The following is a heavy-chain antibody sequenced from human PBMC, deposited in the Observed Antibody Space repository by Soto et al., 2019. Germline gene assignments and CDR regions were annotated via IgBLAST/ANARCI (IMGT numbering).Heavy chain of an antibody. CDR2: IFHDGTA. Sequence: SETLSLTCTVSGVSISSGNWWTWVRQSPRKGLEYIGEIFHDGTANYFPSFERRVAMSVDKSKNQFSLKLTSVTAADAAIYYCARLVYDARLDYLYFDFWGQGAQVTVSS. V-gene: IGHV4-4*02. CDR1: GVSISSGNW. D-gene: IGHD3-16*01. J-gene: IGHJ4*02. CDR3: ARLVYDARLDYLYFDF.